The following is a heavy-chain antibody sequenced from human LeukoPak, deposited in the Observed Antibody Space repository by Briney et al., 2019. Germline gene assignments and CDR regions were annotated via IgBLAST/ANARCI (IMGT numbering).Heavy chain of an antibody. CDR2: ISTSGNT. CDR1: GGSISSYY. J-gene: IGHJ4*02. CDR3: ARKIAAAGEGDYFDY. D-gene: IGHD6-13*01. V-gene: IGHV4-4*07. Sequence: PSETLSLTCTVSGGSISSYYWSWIRQSAGKGLEWIGRISTSGNTNYNPSLKSRVTISVDTSKNQFSLKLSSVTAADTAVYYCARKIAAAGEGDYFDYWGQGTLVTVSS.